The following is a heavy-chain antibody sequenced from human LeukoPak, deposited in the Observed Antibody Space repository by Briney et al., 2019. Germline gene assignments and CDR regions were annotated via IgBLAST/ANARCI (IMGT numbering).Heavy chain of an antibody. Sequence: GGFLRLSCVASGFSFSDCAMSWVRQAPGKGLEWVSAISGSGGSTFYAHSVKGRFTISRDNSNNTLYLQMNSLRAEDTALYYCAKDRYDFWSEFWGQGTLVTVSS. CDR1: GFSFSDCA. D-gene: IGHD3-3*01. J-gene: IGHJ4*02. V-gene: IGHV3-23*01. CDR3: AKDRYDFWSEF. CDR2: ISGSGGST.